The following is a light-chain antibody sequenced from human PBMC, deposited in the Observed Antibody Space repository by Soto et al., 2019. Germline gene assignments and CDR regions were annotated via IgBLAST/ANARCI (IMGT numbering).Light chain of an antibody. Sequence: EFGLTQSAGTLSLSPGERATLSCRASQSLANSFIAWYQQKHGQAPRLLIYDTSSRASGIPDRFSGSGYGTDFNLTISRLETEDFAVFYCQQYGTSEIIFGQGTRLEIK. CDR2: DTS. CDR3: QQYGTSEII. V-gene: IGKV3-20*01. CDR1: QSLANSF. J-gene: IGKJ5*01.